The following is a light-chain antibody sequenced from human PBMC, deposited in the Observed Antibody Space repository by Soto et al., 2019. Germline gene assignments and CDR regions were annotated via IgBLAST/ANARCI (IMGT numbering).Light chain of an antibody. V-gene: IGLV2-14*01. CDR2: GVN. CDR3: GAYTTTTPLGV. Sequence: QSALTQPASVSGSPGQSITISCTGSSSDVGGYNSVSWYQQHPGEAPKLIIYGVNNQPSGVSSRFSGSKSGNTASLTISGLQAEDEADYYCGAYTTTTPLGVFGGGTKLTVL. CDR1: SSDVGGYNS. J-gene: IGLJ3*02.